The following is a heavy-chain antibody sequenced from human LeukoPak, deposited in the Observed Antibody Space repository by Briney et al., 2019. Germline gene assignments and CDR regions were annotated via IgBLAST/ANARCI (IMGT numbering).Heavy chain of an antibody. CDR1: GFTFSSYW. CDR3: ARSAQWLDAFDI. V-gene: IGHV3-74*01. Sequence: PGGSLKPSCAASGFTFSSYWMHWVRQAPGKGLVWVSRINTDGSRTSYADSVKGRFTSSRDNAKNTLYLQMNSLRAGDTAVYYCARSAQWLDAFDIWGQGTMVTVSS. D-gene: IGHD6-19*01. J-gene: IGHJ3*02. CDR2: INTDGSRT.